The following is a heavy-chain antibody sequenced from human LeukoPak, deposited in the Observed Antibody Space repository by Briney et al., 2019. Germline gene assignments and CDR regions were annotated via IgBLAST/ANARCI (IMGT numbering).Heavy chain of an antibody. CDR1: GFTFSSYA. J-gene: IGHJ4*02. D-gene: IGHD3-22*01. CDR2: TSYDGSNK. V-gene: IGHV3-30-3*02. Sequence: PGGSLRLSCAASGFTFSSYAMHWVRQAPGQGLEWVAVTSYDGSNKYYADSVKGRFTISRDNSKNTLYLQMNSLRAEDTAVYYCAKKYYYDSSGYCLDYWGQGTLVTVSS. CDR3: AKKYYYDSSGYCLDY.